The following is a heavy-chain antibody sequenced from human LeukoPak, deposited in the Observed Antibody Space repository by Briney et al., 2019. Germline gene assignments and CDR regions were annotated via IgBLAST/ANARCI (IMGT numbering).Heavy chain of an antibody. J-gene: IGHJ4*02. Sequence: GGSLRLSCAASGFTFSSYSMNWVRQVPGKGLEWVANIKQDGSEKYYVDSVKGRFTISRDNAKNSLYLQMNSLRAEDTAVYYCARDFTGLLWFGELLEYFDYWGQGTLVTVSS. CDR1: GFTFSSYS. CDR3: ARDFTGLLWFGELLEYFDY. D-gene: IGHD3-10*01. V-gene: IGHV3-7*01. CDR2: IKQDGSEK.